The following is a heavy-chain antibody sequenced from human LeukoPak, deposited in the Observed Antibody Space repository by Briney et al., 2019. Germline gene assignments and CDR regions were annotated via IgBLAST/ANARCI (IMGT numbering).Heavy chain of an antibody. CDR2: INPNSGVT. Sequence: GASVKVSCRASGYSFTGYYIHWVRQAPGQGLEWMGRINPNSGVTNYAQKFQGGVTMTRDTSISTAYMELSRLISDDTAVYHCAREVGYSSSYYFDYWGQGTLVTVSS. CDR1: GYSFTGYY. CDR3: AREVGYSSSYYFDY. D-gene: IGHD6-6*01. J-gene: IGHJ4*02. V-gene: IGHV1-2*06.